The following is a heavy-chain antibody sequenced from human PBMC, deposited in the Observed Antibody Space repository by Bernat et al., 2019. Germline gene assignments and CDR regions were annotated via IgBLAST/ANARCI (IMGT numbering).Heavy chain of an antibody. J-gene: IGHJ5*02. CDR2: ISYDGSNK. D-gene: IGHD3-3*01. Sequence: QVQLVESGGGVVQPGRSLRLSCAASGFTFSSYGMHWVRQAPGKGLEWVAVISYDGSNKYYADSVEDRFTISRDNSKNTLYLQMNSLRAEDTAVYYCAKDTYAIFGVIDPWGQGTLVTVSS. V-gene: IGHV3-30*18. CDR3: AKDTYAIFGVIDP. CDR1: GFTFSSYG.